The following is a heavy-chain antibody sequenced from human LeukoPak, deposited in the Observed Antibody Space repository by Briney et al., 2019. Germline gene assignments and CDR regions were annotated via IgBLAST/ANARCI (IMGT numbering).Heavy chain of an antibody. CDR2: IIPILGIA. V-gene: IGHV1-69*04. D-gene: IGHD3-10*01. CDR3: ASSRFGELLVDY. CDR1: GGTFSSYA. J-gene: IGHJ4*02. Sequence: ASVKVSCKASGGTFSSYAISWVRQAPGQGLEWMGRIIPILGIANYAQKFQGRVTITADKSTSTAYMELSSLRSEDTAVYYCASSRFGELLVDYWGQGTLVTASS.